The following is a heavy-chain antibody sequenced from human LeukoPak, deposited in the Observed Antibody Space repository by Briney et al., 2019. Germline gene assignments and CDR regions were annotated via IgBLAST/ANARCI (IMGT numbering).Heavy chain of an antibody. CDR3: ARNDYVWGSYRHTDWFDP. D-gene: IGHD3-16*02. J-gene: IGHJ5*02. CDR2: ISAYNGKT. V-gene: IGHV1-18*01. CDR1: GYTFTSYG. Sequence: GASVTVSFKASGYTFTSYGISWVRQAPGQGLEWMGWISAYNGKTNYAQKLSGRVTMTTDTSTSTDYMELRSLRSDDTAAYYCARNDYVWGSYRHTDWFDPWGQGTLVTVSS.